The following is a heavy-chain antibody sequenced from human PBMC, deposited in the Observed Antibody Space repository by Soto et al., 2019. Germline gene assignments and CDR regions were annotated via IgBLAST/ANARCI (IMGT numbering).Heavy chain of an antibody. CDR1: GFTFNSYS. V-gene: IGHV3-21*01. CDR2: ISSSSSYI. CDR3: ARGGRIAVAGTLGHDYGMDV. D-gene: IGHD6-19*01. J-gene: IGHJ6*02. Sequence: GGSLRLSCAVSGFTFNSYSMNWVRQAPGKGLEWVSSISSSSSYIYYADSVKGRFTISRDNAKNSLYLQMNSLRAGDTAVYYCARGGRIAVAGTLGHDYGMDVWGQGTTVTVSS.